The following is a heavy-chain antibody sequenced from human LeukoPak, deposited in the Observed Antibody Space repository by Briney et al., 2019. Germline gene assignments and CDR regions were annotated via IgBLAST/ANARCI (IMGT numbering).Heavy chain of an antibody. CDR3: ATDLIWFGELSGSDY. Sequence: GASVKVSCKASGYTFTSYDINWVRQATGQGLEWMGWMNPNSANTGYAQKFQGRVTITRNTSISTTYMELSSLRFEDTAVYYCATDLIWFGELSGSDYWGQGTLVTVS. D-gene: IGHD3-10*01. J-gene: IGHJ4*02. V-gene: IGHV1-8*03. CDR2: MNPNSANT. CDR1: GYTFTSYD.